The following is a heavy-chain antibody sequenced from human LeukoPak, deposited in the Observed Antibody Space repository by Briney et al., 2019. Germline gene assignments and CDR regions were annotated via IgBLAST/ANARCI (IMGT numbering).Heavy chain of an antibody. V-gene: IGHV4-34*10. CDR1: GFTFSSYV. Sequence: PGGSLRLSCAASGFTFSSYVMNWIRQPPGKGLEWIGEINHSGSTNYNPSLKSRITMSVDTSKNQFSLKLSSVTAADTAVYYCARDGPRSGYDLGHFDNLGQGTLVTASS. CDR3: ARDGPRSGYDLGHFDN. J-gene: IGHJ4*02. D-gene: IGHD5-12*01. CDR2: INHSGST.